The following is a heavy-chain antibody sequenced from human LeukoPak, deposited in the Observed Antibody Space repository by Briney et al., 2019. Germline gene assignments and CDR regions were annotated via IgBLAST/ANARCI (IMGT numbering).Heavy chain of an antibody. CDR1: GGSISSYY. CDR3: ARQGYSAYEILDY. J-gene: IGHJ4*02. D-gene: IGHD5-12*01. CDR2: IYYSGST. V-gene: IGHV4-59*08. Sequence: SETLSLTCTVSGGSISSYYWSWIRQPPGKGLEWIGYIYYSGSTNYSPSLKSRVTISVDTSKNQFSLKLSSVTAADTAVYYCARQGYSAYEILDYWGQGTLVTVFS.